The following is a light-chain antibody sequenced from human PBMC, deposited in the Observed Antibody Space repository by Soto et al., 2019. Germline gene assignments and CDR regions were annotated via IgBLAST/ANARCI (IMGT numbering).Light chain of an antibody. CDR2: GAS. CDR1: QSVSSSY. J-gene: IGKJ1*01. V-gene: IGKV3-15*01. Sequence: EIVLTQSPGTLSLSPGARAPLSCRASQSVSSSYLAWYQQKPGQAPRLLIYGASTRATGIPARFSGSGSGTEFTLTISSLQSEDFAVYYCQQYNNWPWTFGQGTKVDIK. CDR3: QQYNNWPWT.